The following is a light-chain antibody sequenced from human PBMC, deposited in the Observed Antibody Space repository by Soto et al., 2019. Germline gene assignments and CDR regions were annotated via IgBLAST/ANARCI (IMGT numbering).Light chain of an antibody. CDR2: GGV. Sequence: EIVMTQSPATLSVSPGERATLSCRASQSVSSNLAWYQQKPGQAPMLLIFGGVTRATDIPARFSGGGSATEFILTISRLQSEDFAVYYWQQYNDWPPTFGQGTRLEI. J-gene: IGKJ5*01. V-gene: IGKV3-15*01. CDR3: QQYNDWPPT. CDR1: QSVSSN.